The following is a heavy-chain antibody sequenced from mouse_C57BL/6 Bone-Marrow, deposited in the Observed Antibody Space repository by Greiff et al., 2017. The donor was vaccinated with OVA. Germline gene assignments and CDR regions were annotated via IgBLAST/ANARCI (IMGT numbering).Heavy chain of an antibody. Sequence: EVQLQQSGPELVKPGASVKISCKASGYSFTGYYMNWVKQSPEKSLEWIGEINPSTGGTTYNQKFKAKATLTVDTSSSTAYMQLKSLTSEDSAVYYCARWGVYDYGSWFAYWGQGTLVTVSA. CDR2: INPSTGGT. V-gene: IGHV1-42*01. D-gene: IGHD2-4*01. CDR1: GYSFTGYY. CDR3: ARWGVYDYGSWFAY. J-gene: IGHJ3*01.